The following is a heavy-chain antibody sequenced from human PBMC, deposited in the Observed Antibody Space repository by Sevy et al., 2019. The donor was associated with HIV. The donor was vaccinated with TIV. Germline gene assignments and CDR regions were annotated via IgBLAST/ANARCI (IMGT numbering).Heavy chain of an antibody. CDR2: IFPDDSDT. CDR1: GYSFTSHW. D-gene: IGHD3-22*01. Sequence: GESLKISCQGSGYSFTSHWIGWVRHMPGKGLEWMGIIFPDDSDTRYSPSFQGQVTFSADKSINTAYLQWSSLKASDTAMYYCATSRSGCFDSSGYYIYWGQGTLVTVSS. J-gene: IGHJ4*02. V-gene: IGHV5-51*01. CDR3: ATSRSGCFDSSGYYIY.